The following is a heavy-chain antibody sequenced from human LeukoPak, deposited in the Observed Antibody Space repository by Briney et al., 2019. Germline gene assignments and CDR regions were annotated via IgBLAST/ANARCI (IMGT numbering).Heavy chain of an antibody. CDR2: IYYSGST. Sequence: SETLSLTCTVSGGSISSSSYYWGWIRQPPGKGLEWIGSIYYSGSTYYNPSLKSRVTISVDTSKNQFSLKLSSVTAADTAVYYCARDPAFDYWGQGTLVTVSS. CDR1: GGSISSSSYY. J-gene: IGHJ4*02. V-gene: IGHV4-39*07. CDR3: ARDPAFDY.